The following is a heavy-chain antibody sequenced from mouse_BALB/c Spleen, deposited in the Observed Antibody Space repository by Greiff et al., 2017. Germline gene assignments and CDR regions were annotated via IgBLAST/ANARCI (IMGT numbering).Heavy chain of an antibody. D-gene: IGHD2-3*01. J-gene: IGHJ4*01. CDR2: IRNKANGYTT. CDR1: GFTFTDYY. Sequence: EVKVVESGGGLVQPGGSLRLSCATSGFTFTDYYMSWVRQPPGKALEWLGFIRNKANGYTTEYSASVKGRFTISRDNSQSILYLQMNTLRAEDSATYYCARDDGYSSYAMDYWGQGTSVTVSS. V-gene: IGHV7-3*02. CDR3: ARDDGYSSYAMDY.